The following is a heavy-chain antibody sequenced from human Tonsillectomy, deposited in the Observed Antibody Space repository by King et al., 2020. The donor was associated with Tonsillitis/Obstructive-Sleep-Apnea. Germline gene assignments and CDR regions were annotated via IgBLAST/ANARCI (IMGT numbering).Heavy chain of an antibody. D-gene: IGHD6-19*01. V-gene: IGHV4-59*01. J-gene: IGHJ6*02. CDR2: IYYSGST. CDR3: ARAPSGWPPDYYYYGMDV. Sequence: QLQESGPGLVKPSETLSLTCTVSGGSISSYYWSWIRQPPGKGLEWIGYIYYSGSTNYNPSLKSRVTISVDTSKNQFSLKLSSVTAADTAVYYCARAPSGWPPDYYYYGMDVWGQGTTVTVSS. CDR1: GGSISSYY.